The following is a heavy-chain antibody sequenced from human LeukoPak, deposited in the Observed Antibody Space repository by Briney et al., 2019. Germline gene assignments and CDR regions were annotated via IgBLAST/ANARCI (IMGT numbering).Heavy chain of an antibody. D-gene: IGHD1-14*01. J-gene: IGHJ3*02. CDR1: GFSFPSYA. V-gene: IGHV3-23*01. Sequence: SGVSLRLSCAASGFSFPSYAMSWVRQAPRRGLEWVSLITAGGVITHYTDSVKGRFTISRDNSKNTLYLQMNSVRAEDTAVYYCAKGKINHDGAVEIWGQGTTVTVSS. CDR3: AKGKINHDGAVEI. CDR2: ITAGGVIT.